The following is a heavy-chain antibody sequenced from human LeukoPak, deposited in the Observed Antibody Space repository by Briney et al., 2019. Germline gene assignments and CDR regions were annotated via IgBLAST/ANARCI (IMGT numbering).Heavy chain of an antibody. CDR2: IYYSGST. J-gene: IGHJ3*02. D-gene: IGHD3-9*01. CDR1: GGSISSSSYY. V-gene: IGHV4-39*01. Sequence: SETLPLTCTVSGGSISSSSYYWGWIRQPPGKGLEWIGSIYYSGSTYYNPSLKSRVTISVDTSKNQFSLKLSSVTAADTAVYYCARHSDILTGYYIGAFDIWGQGTMVTVSS. CDR3: ARHSDILTGYYIGAFDI.